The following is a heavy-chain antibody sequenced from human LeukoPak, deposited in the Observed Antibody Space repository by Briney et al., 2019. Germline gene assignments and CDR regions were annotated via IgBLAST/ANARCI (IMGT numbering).Heavy chain of an antibody. D-gene: IGHD3-22*01. J-gene: IGHJ2*01. CDR3: ARGVTMIVVVIHDWYFDL. V-gene: IGHV4-31*03. CDR1: GGSISSDGYY. Sequence: SETLSLTCTVSGGSISSDGYYWSWIRQHPGKGLEWIGYIYYSGSTYYNPSLKSRVTISVDTSKNQFSLKLSSVTAADTAVYYCARGVTMIVVVIHDWYFDLWGRGTLVTVSS. CDR2: IYYSGST.